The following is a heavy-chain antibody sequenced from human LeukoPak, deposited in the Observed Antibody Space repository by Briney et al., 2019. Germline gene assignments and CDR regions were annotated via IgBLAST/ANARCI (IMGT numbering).Heavy chain of an antibody. CDR3: ARDQGHYYDSSGYYDTSPDY. D-gene: IGHD3-22*01. CDR1: GCTFSSYA. CDR2: IIPSFGTA. V-gene: IGHV1-69*13. Sequence: SVNVSFKSSGCTFSSYAISWVRQAPGQGLELMGGIIPSFGTANYAQKFQGRVTITADESTSTAYMELSSLRSEDTAVYYCARDQGHYYDSSGYYDTSPDYWGQGTLVTVSS. J-gene: IGHJ4*02.